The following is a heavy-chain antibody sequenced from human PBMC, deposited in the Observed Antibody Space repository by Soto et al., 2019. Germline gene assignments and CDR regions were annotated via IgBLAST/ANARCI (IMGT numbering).Heavy chain of an antibody. CDR3: ARGTGGYRPRAIDLRY. D-gene: IGHD1-26*01. Sequence: PGRSLRLSCAASGLTFRTAWMSWVRQAPGEGLEWVATIKPDGSETHHVDSVKGRFTMSRDNAKNSLYLQMNSLRVDDTAVYYCARGTGGYRPRAIDLRYWGQGTSVTVS. V-gene: IGHV3-7*01. J-gene: IGHJ4*02. CDR2: IKPDGSET. CDR1: GLTFRTAW.